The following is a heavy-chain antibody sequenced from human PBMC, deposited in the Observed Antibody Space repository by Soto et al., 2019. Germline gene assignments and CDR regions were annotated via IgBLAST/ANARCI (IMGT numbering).Heavy chain of an antibody. J-gene: IGHJ3*02. V-gene: IGHV1-69*13. CDR3: ARDRHIVVVTAIQTHDAFDI. CDR2: IIPIFGTA. D-gene: IGHD2-21*02. Sequence: VASVKVSCKASGGTFSSYAISWVRQAPGQGLEWMGGIIPIFGTANYAQKFQGRVTIPADESTSTAYMELSRLRSEDTAVYYCARDRHIVVVTAIQTHDAFDIWGQGTMVTVSS. CDR1: GGTFSSYA.